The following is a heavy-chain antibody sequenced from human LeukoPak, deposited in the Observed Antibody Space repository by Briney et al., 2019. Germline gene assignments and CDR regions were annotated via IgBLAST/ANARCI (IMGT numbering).Heavy chain of an antibody. CDR2: INPNSGGT. Sequence: ASVKVSCKASGYTFTSYAMNWVRQAPGQGLEWMGWINPNSGGTNYAQKFQGRVAMTRDTSISTAYMELSRLRSDDTAVYYCARDSSGSSLDYWGQGTLVTVSS. CDR3: ARDSSGSSLDY. J-gene: IGHJ4*02. CDR1: GYTFTSYA. V-gene: IGHV1-2*02. D-gene: IGHD1-26*01.